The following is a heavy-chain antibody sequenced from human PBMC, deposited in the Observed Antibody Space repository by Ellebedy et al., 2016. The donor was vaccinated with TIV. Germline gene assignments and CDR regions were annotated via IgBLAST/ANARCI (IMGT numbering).Heavy chain of an antibody. CDR2: IIPIFGTA. V-gene: IGHV1-69*13. CDR3: ARGREYYDSSGYYAYNWFDP. J-gene: IGHJ5*02. Sequence: SVKVSXXASGGTFSSYAISWVRQAPGQGLEWMGGIIPIFGTANYAQKFQGRVTITADESTSTAYMELSSLRSEDTAVYYCARGREYYDSSGYYAYNWFDPWGQGTLVTVSS. CDR1: GGTFSSYA. D-gene: IGHD3-22*01.